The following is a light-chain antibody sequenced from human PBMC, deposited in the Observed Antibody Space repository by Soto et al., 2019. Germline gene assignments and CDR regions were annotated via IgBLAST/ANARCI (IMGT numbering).Light chain of an antibody. CDR1: QNINSH. CDR3: QQSHITTLFT. CDR2: AAS. Sequence: DIQMTQSPSSMSASLGDRGTITCRASQNINSHLNWYQQKPGKAPKVLSYAASRLQSGVPSRFRGSGSGTEFTLSISSLEPEDFATYYCQQSHITTLFTFGKGTKLEIK. V-gene: IGKV1-39*01. J-gene: IGKJ2*01.